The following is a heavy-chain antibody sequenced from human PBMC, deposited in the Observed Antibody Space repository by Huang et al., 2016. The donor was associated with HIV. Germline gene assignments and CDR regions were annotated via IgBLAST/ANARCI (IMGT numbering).Heavy chain of an antibody. V-gene: IGHV4-61*01. CDR3: ARGDYYGSGSYYNGYYFDY. CDR2: IYYSGSI. CDR1: GGSVSRVIYS. D-gene: IGHD3-10*01. J-gene: IGHJ4*02. Sequence: QVQLQESGPGLVKPSESLSLTCTVPGGSVSRVIYSWSWIRQPPGKGLEWIGYIYYSGSIDYNPSLNSRVTVSIDTSKNQFSLKLSSVTAADTAVYYCARGDYYGSGSYYNGYYFDYWGQGTLVTVSS.